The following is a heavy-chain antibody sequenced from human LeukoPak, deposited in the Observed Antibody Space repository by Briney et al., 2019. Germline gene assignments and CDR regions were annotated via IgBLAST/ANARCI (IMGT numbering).Heavy chain of an antibody. CDR1: GGSFSGYY. J-gene: IGHJ4*02. CDR2: INHSGST. V-gene: IGHV4-34*01. CDR3: ARGRHPSIAVAGTRSEDY. Sequence: SETLSLTCAVYGGSFSGYYWSWIRQPPGKGLEWIGEINHSGSTNYNPSLKSRVTISVDTSKNQFSLKLSSVTAADAAVYYCARGRHPSIAVAGTRSEDYWGQGTLVTVSS. D-gene: IGHD6-19*01.